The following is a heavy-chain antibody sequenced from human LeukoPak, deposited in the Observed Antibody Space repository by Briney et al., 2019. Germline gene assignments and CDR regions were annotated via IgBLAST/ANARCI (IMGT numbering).Heavy chain of an antibody. CDR3: ARVGRNGGWHFDY. CDR1: GGSISSDSYH. D-gene: IGHD6-19*01. Sequence: PSETLSLTCSVSGGSISSDSYHWGWLRQLPGRGMEWIGSIYYSGKTFYNPSLESRVTISMPTSKTQFSLNLSSVTAADTAVYYCARVGRNGGWHFDYWGQGTLVTGSS. V-gene: IGHV4-39*07. J-gene: IGHJ4*02. CDR2: IYYSGKT.